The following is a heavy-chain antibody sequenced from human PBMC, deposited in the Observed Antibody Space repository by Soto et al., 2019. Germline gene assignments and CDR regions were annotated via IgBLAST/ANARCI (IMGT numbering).Heavy chain of an antibody. CDR3: ARDLEYSRPRWFDP. V-gene: IGHV4-4*07. CDR2: IYTSGST. CDR1: VGSISSYY. D-gene: IGHD6-6*01. Sequence: SETLSLTCTVSVGSISSYYWSWIRQPAGKGLEWIGRIYTSGSTNYNPSLKSRVTMSVDTSKNQFSLKLSSVTAADTAVYYCARDLEYSRPRWFDPWGQGTLVTVSS. J-gene: IGHJ5*02.